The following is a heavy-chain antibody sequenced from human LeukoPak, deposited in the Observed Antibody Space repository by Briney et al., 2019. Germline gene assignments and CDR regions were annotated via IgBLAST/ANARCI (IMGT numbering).Heavy chain of an antibody. Sequence: GGSLRLSCAASRFTFSRHGMHWVRQAPGKGLEWVAIISNDGSRKYYAHSVEGRFTISRDNSKNTLYLQMNSLRAEDTAVYYCATQPCSGGSCYLGYWGQGTLVTVSS. CDR1: RFTFSRHG. J-gene: IGHJ4*02. V-gene: IGHV3-30*03. D-gene: IGHD2-15*01. CDR2: ISNDGSRK. CDR3: ATQPCSGGSCYLGY.